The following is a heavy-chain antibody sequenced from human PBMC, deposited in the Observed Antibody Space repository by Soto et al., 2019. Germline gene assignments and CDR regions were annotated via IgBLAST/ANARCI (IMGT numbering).Heavy chain of an antibody. CDR3: AKDCSSTSCYNY. CDR1: GFTFSSYA. V-gene: IGHV3-23*01. CDR2: ISGSGVST. D-gene: IGHD2-2*02. J-gene: IGHJ4*02. Sequence: VQLLESGGGLVQPGGSLRLSCAASGFTFSSYAMSWVRQAPGKGLEWVSGISGSGVSTYYADSVKGRFTISRDNSKNTLYLQMNSLRAEDTAVYYCAKDCSSTSCYNYWGQGTLVTVSS.